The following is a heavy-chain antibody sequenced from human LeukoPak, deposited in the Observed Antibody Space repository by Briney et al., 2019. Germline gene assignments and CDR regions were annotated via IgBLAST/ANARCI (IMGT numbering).Heavy chain of an antibody. CDR2: IKQDGSEK. CDR3: ARAPDDDYGDYFDY. V-gene: IGHV3-7*01. D-gene: IGHD4-17*01. Sequence: GGSLRFSCAASGFTFSSYWMSWVGQAPGKGLEGLANIKQDGSEKYYVDSVKGRFTISRDNAKNSLYLQMNSLRAEDTAVYYCARAPDDDYGDYFDYWGQGTLVTVSS. J-gene: IGHJ4*02. CDR1: GFTFSSYW.